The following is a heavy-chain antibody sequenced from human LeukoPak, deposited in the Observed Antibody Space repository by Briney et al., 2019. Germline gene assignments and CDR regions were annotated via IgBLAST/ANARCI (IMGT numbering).Heavy chain of an antibody. D-gene: IGHD6-19*01. Sequence: SETLSLTCTVSGGSISSYYWSWIRQPPGKGLEWIGYIYYSGSTNYNPSLKSRVTISVDTSKNQFSLKLSFVTAADTAVCYCARGRIAVAGTDYFDYWGQGTLVTVSS. V-gene: IGHV4-59*01. J-gene: IGHJ4*02. CDR3: ARGRIAVAGTDYFDY. CDR2: IYYSGST. CDR1: GGSISSYY.